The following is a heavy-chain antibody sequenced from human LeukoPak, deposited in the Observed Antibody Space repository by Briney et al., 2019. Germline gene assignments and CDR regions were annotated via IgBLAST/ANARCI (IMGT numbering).Heavy chain of an antibody. J-gene: IGHJ5*02. V-gene: IGHV4-34*01. Sequence: SETLSLTCAVYGGSFSGYYWGWIRQPPGKGLEWIGSIYYSGSTYYNPSLKSRVTISVDTSKNQFSLKLSSVTAADTAVYYCARGNIAAAGFDPWGQGTLVTVSS. CDR2: IYYSGST. D-gene: IGHD6-13*01. CDR3: ARGNIAAAGFDP. CDR1: GGSFSGYY.